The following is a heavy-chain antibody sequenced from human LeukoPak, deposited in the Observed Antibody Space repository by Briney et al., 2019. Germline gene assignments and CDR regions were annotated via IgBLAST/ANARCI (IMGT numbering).Heavy chain of an antibody. Sequence: ASVKVSCKASGYTFTSYGISWVRQAPGQGLEWMGWISAYNGNTNYAQKLQGRVTMTTDTSTSTAYMGLRSLRSDDTAVYYCATVRRITMVRGVIPWFDPWGQGTLVTVSS. CDR2: ISAYNGNT. J-gene: IGHJ5*02. CDR1: GYTFTSYG. CDR3: ATVRRITMVRGVIPWFDP. V-gene: IGHV1-18*01. D-gene: IGHD3-10*01.